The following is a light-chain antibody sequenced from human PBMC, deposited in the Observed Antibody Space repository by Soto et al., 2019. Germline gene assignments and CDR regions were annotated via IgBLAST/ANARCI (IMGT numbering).Light chain of an antibody. CDR2: DAS. V-gene: IGKV1-5*01. CDR1: QSISKW. Sequence: DVQLAQSPSTLSASVADRATITCRSSQSISKWLDWYQQKPGKAPKILIYDASFLESGVPSRFSGSGSGTEFTLTISSLQPDDLATYSCQQYNSPSISFGQGTRLEIK. J-gene: IGKJ5*01. CDR3: QQYNSPSIS.